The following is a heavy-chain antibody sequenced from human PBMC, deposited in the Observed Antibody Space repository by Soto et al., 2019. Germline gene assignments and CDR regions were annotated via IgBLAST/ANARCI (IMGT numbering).Heavy chain of an antibody. J-gene: IGHJ6*02. Sequence: EVQLVESGGGLVQPGGSLRVSCSAAGVTFGSYWMNWARQAPGQGLVWVSSIDSDGSSTTYADSVKGRFTTSRDNAKKTLYLQMSSLRVEDTAVYYGARGRPYGMDFWGQGHRVTVS. V-gene: IGHV3-74*01. CDR2: IDSDGSST. CDR1: GVTFGSYW. CDR3: ARGRPYGMDF.